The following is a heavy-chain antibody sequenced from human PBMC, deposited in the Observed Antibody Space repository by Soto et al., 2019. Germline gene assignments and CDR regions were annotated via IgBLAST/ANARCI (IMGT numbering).Heavy chain of an antibody. Sequence: SETLSLTCTVSDDSFRGADYYWSWIRQPLGKGPEWIGYTYYNGDTKYNPALKSRVTMSVDTSKNQFSLRLSSVTAADTAVYFCARGTGYIDGWRNFDFWGPGIMVTVYS. CDR3: ARGTGYIDGWRNFDF. CDR1: DDSFRGADYY. D-gene: IGHD6-19*01. J-gene: IGHJ4*02. V-gene: IGHV4-61*08. CDR2: TYYNGDT.